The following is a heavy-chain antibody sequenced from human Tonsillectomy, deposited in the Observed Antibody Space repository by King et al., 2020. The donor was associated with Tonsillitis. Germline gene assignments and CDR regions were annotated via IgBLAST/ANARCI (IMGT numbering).Heavy chain of an antibody. D-gene: IGHD2-21*01. J-gene: IGHJ4*02. V-gene: IGHV1-18*01. CDR2: ISTHIGHT. CDR3: ARDWDCGGDCYYFDY. CDR1: GYTFTSYG. Sequence: VQLVQSGAEVRKPGASVKVSCKASGYTFTSYGISWVRQAPGQGLEWMGWISTHIGHTNYAQNLQGRVTMTTDTSTSTAYMELRSLRPDDTAVYYCARDWDCGGDCYYFDYWGQGTLVTVPS.